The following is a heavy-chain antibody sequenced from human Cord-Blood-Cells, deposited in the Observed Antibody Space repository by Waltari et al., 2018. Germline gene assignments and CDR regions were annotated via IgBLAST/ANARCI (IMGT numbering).Heavy chain of an antibody. Sequence: QLQLQESGPGLVKPSETLSLTCTASGGSISSSSYYWGWIRQPPGKGLEWIGSIYFSGSTYYNPSLKSRVTISVDTSKNQFSLKLSSVTAADTAVYYCARISGSGWYFDYWGQGTLVTVSS. J-gene: IGHJ4*02. CDR1: GGSISSSSYY. V-gene: IGHV4-39*01. D-gene: IGHD6-19*01. CDR3: ARISGSGWYFDY. CDR2: IYFSGST.